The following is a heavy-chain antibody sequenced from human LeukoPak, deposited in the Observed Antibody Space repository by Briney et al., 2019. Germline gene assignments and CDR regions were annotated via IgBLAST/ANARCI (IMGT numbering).Heavy chain of an antibody. CDR1: GGSISSGSYY. CDR2: IYTSGST. J-gene: IGHJ4*02. V-gene: IGHV4-61*02. CDR3: ARGFFDY. Sequence: KSSETLSLTCTVSGGSISSGSYYWSWIRQPAGKGLEWIGRIYTSGSTNYNPSLKSRVTISVDTSKNQFSLKLSSVTAADTAVYYCARGFFDYWGQGTLVTVSS.